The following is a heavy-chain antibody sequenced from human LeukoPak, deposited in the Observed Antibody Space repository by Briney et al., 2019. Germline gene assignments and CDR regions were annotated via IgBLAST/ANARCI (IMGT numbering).Heavy chain of an antibody. CDR1: GFTFSSYA. J-gene: IGHJ4*02. V-gene: IGHV3-23*01. Sequence: GGSLRLSCAASGFTFSSYAMSWVRQAPGKGLDWVSAISGSGGSTYYADSVKGRFTISRDNSKNTLYLQMNSLRAEDTAVYYCAKDHLPYGDYDYWGQGTLVTVSS. CDR2: ISGSGGST. CDR3: AKDHLPYGDYDY. D-gene: IGHD4-17*01.